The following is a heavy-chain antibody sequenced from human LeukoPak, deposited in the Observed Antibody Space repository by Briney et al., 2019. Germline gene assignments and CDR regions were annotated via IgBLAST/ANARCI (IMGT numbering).Heavy chain of an antibody. Sequence: PGGSLRLSCAASGSTVSSNYMSWVRQAPGKGLEWVSVIYSGGSTYYADSVKGRFTISRDNSKNTLYLQMNSLRAEDTAVYYCARFGDPGRYYYYMDVWGRGTTVTVSS. CDR3: ARFGDPGRYYYYMDV. J-gene: IGHJ6*03. CDR2: IYSGGST. CDR1: GSTVSSNY. D-gene: IGHD3-16*01. V-gene: IGHV3-53*01.